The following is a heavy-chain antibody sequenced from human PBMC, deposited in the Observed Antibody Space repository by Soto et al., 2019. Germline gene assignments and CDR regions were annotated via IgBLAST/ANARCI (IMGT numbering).Heavy chain of an antibody. D-gene: IGHD6-25*01. V-gene: IGHV3-7*04. CDR3: TRGGIATGRFDP. CDR1: GFTFSTYW. Sequence: EVQLVESGGGLVQPGGSLRLSCAASGFTFSTYWMSWVRQAPGKGLEWVANIKQDGSEKYYVDSVKGRFAISRDNAKDSLYRQMTSLRAEATAVYYCTRGGIATGRFDPWGQGTLVTVSS. J-gene: IGHJ5*02. CDR2: IKQDGSEK.